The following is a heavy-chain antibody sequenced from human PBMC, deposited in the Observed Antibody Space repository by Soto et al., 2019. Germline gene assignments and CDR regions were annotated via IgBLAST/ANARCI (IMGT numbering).Heavy chain of an antibody. CDR2: IIPIFGTA. CDR1: GGTFSSYA. J-gene: IGHJ4*02. Sequence: SVKVSCKASGGTFSSYAISWVRQAPGQGLEWMGGIIPIFGTANYAQKFQGRVTITADESTSTAYMELSSLRSEDTAVYYCARLGVYSGYDHYFDYWGQGTLVTVS. V-gene: IGHV1-69*13. D-gene: IGHD5-12*01. CDR3: ARLGVYSGYDHYFDY.